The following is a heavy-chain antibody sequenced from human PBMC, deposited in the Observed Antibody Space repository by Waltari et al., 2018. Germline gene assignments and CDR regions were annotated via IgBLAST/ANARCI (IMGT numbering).Heavy chain of an antibody. CDR2: ISYDGSNK. V-gene: IGHV3-30-3*01. CDR3: ARAGDSGWYYFDY. J-gene: IGHJ4*02. CDR1: GFTFSSYA. Sequence: QVQLVESGGGVVQPGRSLRLSCAASGFTFSSYAMHWVGQAPGKGLEWVAVISYDGSNKYYADSVKGRFTISRDNSKNTLYLQMNSLRAEDTAVYYCARAGDSGWYYFDYWGQGTLVTVSS. D-gene: IGHD6-19*01.